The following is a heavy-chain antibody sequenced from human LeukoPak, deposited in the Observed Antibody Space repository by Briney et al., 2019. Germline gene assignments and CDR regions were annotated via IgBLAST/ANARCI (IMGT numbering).Heavy chain of an antibody. D-gene: IGHD3-9*01. V-gene: IGHV3-30*02. J-gene: IGHJ4*02. CDR3: AKDQRYFDWLLGSASDY. CDR2: IRYDGSNK. Sequence: GGSLRLSCAASGFTFSSYGMHWVRQAPGKGLEWVAFIRYDGSNKYYADSVKGRFTISRDNSKNTLYLQMNSLRAEDTAVYYCAKDQRYFDWLLGSASDYWGQGTLVTVSS. CDR1: GFTFSSYG.